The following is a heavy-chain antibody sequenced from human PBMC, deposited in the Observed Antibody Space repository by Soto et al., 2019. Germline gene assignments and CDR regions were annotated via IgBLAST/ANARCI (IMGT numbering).Heavy chain of an antibody. J-gene: IGHJ4*02. CDR3: ARTPTTVTNLLAFDY. Sequence: QVQLVQSGAEVKKPGSSVKVSCKASGGTFSSYAISWVRQAPGQGLEWMGGNIPIFGTANYAQKFQGRVTITADKSTSTAYMELSSLRSEDTAVYYCARTPTTVTNLLAFDYWGQGTLVTVSS. CDR2: NIPIFGTA. CDR1: GGTFSSYA. V-gene: IGHV1-69*06. D-gene: IGHD4-17*01.